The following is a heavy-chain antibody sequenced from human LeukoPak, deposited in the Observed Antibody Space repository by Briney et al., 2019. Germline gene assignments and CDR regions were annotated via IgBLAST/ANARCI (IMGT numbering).Heavy chain of an antibody. CDR2: ISSSGSTI. CDR3: ARVLYFRENSYAGPFDQ. J-gene: IGHJ4*02. D-gene: IGHD5-18*01. CDR1: GFTFSDYY. Sequence: GGSLRLSCAASGFTFSDYYMSWIRQAPGKGLEWVSYISSSGSTIYYADSVKGRFTISRDNAKNSLYLQMNSLRAEDTAVYYCARVLYFRENSYAGPFDQWGQGTLVTVSS. V-gene: IGHV3-11*01.